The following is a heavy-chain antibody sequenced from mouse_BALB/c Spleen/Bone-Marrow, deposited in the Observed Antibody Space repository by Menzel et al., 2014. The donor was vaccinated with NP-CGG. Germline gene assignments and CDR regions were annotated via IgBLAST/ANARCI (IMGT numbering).Heavy chain of an antibody. V-gene: IGHV5-12-1*01. D-gene: IGHD2-10*01. CDR2: ISSGGGST. J-gene: IGHJ1*01. CDR1: GFAFSSYD. CDR3: ARQGAYYGNYKYFDV. Sequence: EVQLVESGGGLVKPGGSLKPSCAASGFAFSSYDMSWVRQTPEKRLEWVAYISSGGGSTYYPDTVKGRFTISRDNAKNTLYLQMSSLKSEDTAMYYCARQGAYYGNYKYFDVWGAGTTVTVSS.